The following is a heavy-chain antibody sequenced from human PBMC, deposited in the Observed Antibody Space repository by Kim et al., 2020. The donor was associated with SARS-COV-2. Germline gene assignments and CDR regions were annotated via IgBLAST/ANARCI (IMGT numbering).Heavy chain of an antibody. CDR3: ARRPVVAATGEEVGFDY. J-gene: IGHJ4*02. V-gene: IGHV5-51*01. CDR2: IYPGDSDT. Sequence: GESLKISCKGSGYSFTSYWIGWVRQLPGKGLEWMGIIYPGDSDTRYSPSFQGQVTISADKSISTAYLQWSSLKASDTAMYYCARRPVVAATGEEVGFDYWGQGTLVTVSS. D-gene: IGHD2-15*01. CDR1: GYSFTSYW.